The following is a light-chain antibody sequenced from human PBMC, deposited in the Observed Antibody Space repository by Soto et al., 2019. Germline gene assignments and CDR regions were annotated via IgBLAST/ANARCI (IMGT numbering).Light chain of an antibody. Sequence: EIVMTQSPATLSVAPGERAILSCRASQNINYNLAWYQQSPGQAPSLLIYGPSTRGTNIPARFSGSGSGTEFTLTISSLQADDFAVYYCQQYNNWPPMKTFGQGTKVEIK. J-gene: IGKJ1*01. CDR3: QQYNNWPPMKT. CDR2: GPS. V-gene: IGKV3-15*01. CDR1: QNINYN.